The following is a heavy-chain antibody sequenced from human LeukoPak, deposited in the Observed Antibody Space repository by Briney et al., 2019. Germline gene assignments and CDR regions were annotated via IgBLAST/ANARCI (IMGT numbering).Heavy chain of an antibody. Sequence: GGSLRLSCAASGFTFSSYSMNWVRQAPGKGLEWVSSISSSSSYIYYADSVKGRFTISRDNAKNSLYLQMNSLRAEDTAVYYCARPYSSTYGMDVWGKGTTVTVSS. CDR2: ISSSSSYI. V-gene: IGHV3-21*01. J-gene: IGHJ6*04. D-gene: IGHD6-13*01. CDR1: GFTFSSYS. CDR3: ARPYSSTYGMDV.